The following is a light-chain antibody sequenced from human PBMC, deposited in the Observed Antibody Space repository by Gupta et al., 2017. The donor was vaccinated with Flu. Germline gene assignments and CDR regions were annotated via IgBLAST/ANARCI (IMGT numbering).Light chain of an antibody. J-gene: IGLJ1*01. Sequence: QSALTQPASVSGSPGQSITISCTGTSSDVGRSDSVSWYQQYPGKAPILLIYDVSSRPSGVSSRFSGSKSGNTASLTISGLQAEDETDYFCSSYTSTSTFYVFGTGTKVTVL. V-gene: IGLV2-14*01. CDR1: SSDVGRSDS. CDR3: SSYTSTSTFYV. CDR2: DVS.